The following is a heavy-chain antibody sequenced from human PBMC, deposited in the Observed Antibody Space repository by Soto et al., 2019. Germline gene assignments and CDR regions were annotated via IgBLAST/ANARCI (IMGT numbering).Heavy chain of an antibody. CDR1: GGSISSGGYS. J-gene: IGHJ5*02. D-gene: IGHD6-13*01. CDR2: IYHSGST. CDR3: ARDPNSSWSLVDP. V-gene: IGHV4-30-2*01. Sequence: SETLSLTCAVSGGSISSGGYSWSWIRQPPGKGLEWIGYIYHSGSTYYNPSLKSRVTISVDRSKNQFSLKLSSVTAADTAVYYCARDPNSSWSLVDPWGQGTLVTVSS.